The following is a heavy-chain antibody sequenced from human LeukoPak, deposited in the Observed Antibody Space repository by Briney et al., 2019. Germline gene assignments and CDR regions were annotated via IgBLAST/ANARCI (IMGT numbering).Heavy chain of an antibody. CDR2: IYYSGST. Sequence: SETLSLTCTVSSSSISGYYWSWIRQSPGKGLEWIGYIYYSGSTNYNPSLKSRVTISLDTPNKQFSLKLISVTAADTAVYYCARHKRVRGYDCGDYHAFDIWGQGTMVTVSS. CDR1: SSSISGYY. CDR3: ARHKRVRGYDCGDYHAFDI. D-gene: IGHD4-17*01. J-gene: IGHJ3*02. V-gene: IGHV4-59*08.